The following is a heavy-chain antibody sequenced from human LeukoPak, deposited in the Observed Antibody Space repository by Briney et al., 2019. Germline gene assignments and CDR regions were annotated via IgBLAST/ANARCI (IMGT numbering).Heavy chain of an antibody. D-gene: IGHD2-15*01. Sequence: GGSLRLSCVASGFTFSSYSLTWVRQTPEKGLAWVSIIGGPGAPSFYADSVEGRFTISRDNSKNTVYLQMNSLRAEDTALYFCARGATRATRHFDLWGRGTLVTVSS. CDR2: IGGPGAPS. CDR3: ARGATRATRHFDL. V-gene: IGHV3-23*01. CDR1: GFTFSSYS. J-gene: IGHJ2*01.